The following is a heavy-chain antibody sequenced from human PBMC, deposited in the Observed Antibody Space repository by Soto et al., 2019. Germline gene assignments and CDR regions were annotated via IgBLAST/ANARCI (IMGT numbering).Heavy chain of an antibody. Sequence: EVQLVESGGDFVQPGGSLRLSCAGYGFSFGGYAMSWVRQAPGKGLEWISGVSGGGTSTYYAGSVKGRFTISRDSSVVYLQMHSLRADDTAVYYCAKWGGYYAYYSEMDVWGRGNTVTVSS. CDR1: GFSFGGYA. CDR2: VSGGGTST. V-gene: IGHV3-23*04. D-gene: IGHD1-26*01. CDR3: AKWGGYYAYYSEMDV. J-gene: IGHJ6*02.